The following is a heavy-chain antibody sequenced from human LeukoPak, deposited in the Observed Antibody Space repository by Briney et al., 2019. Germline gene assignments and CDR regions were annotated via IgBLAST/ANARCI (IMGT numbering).Heavy chain of an antibody. Sequence: SETLSLTCTVYGGSFSAYYWTWLRQPPGKGLEWIGETSHTGTTNYNPSLKSRVTISTDTSKNQFSLKLTSVTAADTAVYYCARIFTFGGLIVLDAFDIWGQGTMVTVSS. CDR3: ARIFTFGGLIVLDAFDI. J-gene: IGHJ3*02. V-gene: IGHV4-34*01. CDR1: GGSFSAYY. CDR2: TSHTGTT. D-gene: IGHD3-16*02.